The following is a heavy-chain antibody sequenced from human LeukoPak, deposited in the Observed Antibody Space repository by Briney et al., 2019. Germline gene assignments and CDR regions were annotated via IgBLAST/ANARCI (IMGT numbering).Heavy chain of an antibody. V-gene: IGHV4-59*08. CDR1: GGSIGSYY. Sequence: SEILSLTCTVSGGSIGSYYWSWIRQPPGKGLEWIGCIYDSGSTNYNPSLRSRVTISVDTSKNQFSLKLSSVTAADTAVYYCARRLVAGAYNWFDPWGQGTLVTVSS. D-gene: IGHD6-19*01. J-gene: IGHJ5*02. CDR3: ARRLVAGAYNWFDP. CDR2: IYDSGST.